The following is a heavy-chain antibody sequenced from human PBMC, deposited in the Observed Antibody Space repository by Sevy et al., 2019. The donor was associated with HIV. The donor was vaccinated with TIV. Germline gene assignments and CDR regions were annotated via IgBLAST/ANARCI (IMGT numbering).Heavy chain of an antibody. CDR3: AVTKDYYDSSGYPFDY. CDR1: GYTLTQFS. V-gene: IGHV1-24*01. Sequence: ASVKVSCKVSGYTLTQFSMHWVRQAPGKGLEWMATFDPEDNETIYAQRLQGRVTMTEDTTTDTAYMELSSLRSDDTAVYYCAVTKDYYDSSGYPFDYWGQGSLVTVSS. CDR2: FDPEDNET. D-gene: IGHD3-22*01. J-gene: IGHJ4*02.